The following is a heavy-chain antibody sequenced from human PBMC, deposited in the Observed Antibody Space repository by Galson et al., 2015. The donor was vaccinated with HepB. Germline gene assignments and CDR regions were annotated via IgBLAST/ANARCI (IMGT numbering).Heavy chain of an antibody. J-gene: IGHJ6*02. V-gene: IGHV3-21*01. CDR1: GFTFSSYS. D-gene: IGHD5-24*01. Sequence: SLRLSCAASGFTFSSYSMNWARQAPGKGLEWVSSISSSSSYIYYADSVKGRFTISRDNAKNSLYLQMNSLRAEDTAVYYCARDTVIDWGDGYNHGMDVWGQGTTVTVSS. CDR2: ISSSSSYI. CDR3: ARDTVIDWGDGYNHGMDV.